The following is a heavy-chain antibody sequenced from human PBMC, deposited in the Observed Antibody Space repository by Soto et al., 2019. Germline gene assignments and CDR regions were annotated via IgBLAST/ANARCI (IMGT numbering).Heavy chain of an antibody. CDR2: IDPNSGGT. J-gene: IGHJ6*02. V-gene: IGHV1-2*02. CDR3: ARSLLDEYSSSWRSAYYGMDV. D-gene: IGHD2-2*01. Sequence: ASVNVSCKASGFTFSAYYIYWVRQAPGQGLEWIGWIDPNSGGTNNAQKFQGRVTMTRDTSTSTVYMELSALISDDTAVYFCARSLLDEYSSSWRSAYYGMDVWGQGTTVTVSS. CDR1: GFTFSAYY.